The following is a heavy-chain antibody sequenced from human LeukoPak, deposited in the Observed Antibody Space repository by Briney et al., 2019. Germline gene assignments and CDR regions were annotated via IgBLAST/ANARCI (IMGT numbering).Heavy chain of an antibody. Sequence: PSETLSLTCTVSGGSISSYYWSWIRQPPGKGLEWTGYIYYSGSTNYNPSLKSRVTISVDTSKNQFSLKLSSVTAADTAVYYCASLGEGAVSIDYWGQGTLVTVSS. J-gene: IGHJ4*02. CDR3: ASLGEGAVSIDY. CDR1: GGSISSYY. D-gene: IGHD3-10*01. V-gene: IGHV4-59*08. CDR2: IYYSGST.